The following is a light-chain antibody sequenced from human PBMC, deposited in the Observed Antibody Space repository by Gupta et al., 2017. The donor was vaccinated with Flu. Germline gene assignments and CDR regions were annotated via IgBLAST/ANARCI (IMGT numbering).Light chain of an antibody. J-gene: IGLJ3*02. CDR2: SNN. Sequence: SNSNIGSNTVSWYQYLPGTAPKLLIYSNNQRPSGVPDRFSGFKSGTSASLAISGLQSEDEAEYYCAARDDSLNGWVFGGGTKLTVL. CDR1: NSNIGSNT. V-gene: IGLV1-44*01. CDR3: AARDDSLNGWV.